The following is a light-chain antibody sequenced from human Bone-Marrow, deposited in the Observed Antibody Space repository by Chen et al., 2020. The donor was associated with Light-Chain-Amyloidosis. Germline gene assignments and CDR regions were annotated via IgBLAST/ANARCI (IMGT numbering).Light chain of an antibody. CDR1: QSVSSY. V-gene: IGKV3-11*01. J-gene: IGKJ5*01. CDR3: QQRSNWPPLT. Sequence: EIVLTQSPATLSLSPGERATLSCMASQSVSSYLAWYQQKPGQAPRLLIYDASNRATGIPDRFSGRGSGTDVTLTIGSREPEDFAVYYCQQRSNWPPLTFGQGTRLEIK. CDR2: DAS.